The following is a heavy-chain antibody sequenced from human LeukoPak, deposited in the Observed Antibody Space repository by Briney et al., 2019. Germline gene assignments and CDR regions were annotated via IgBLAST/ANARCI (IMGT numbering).Heavy chain of an antibody. Sequence: ASEKVSCKASGYTFTSYGISWVRQAPGQGLEWMGWISAYNGNTNYAQKLQGRVTMTTDTSTSTAYMELRSLRSDDTAVYYCAREGTFGGVIAQGPFDYWGQGTLVTVSS. CDR3: AREGTFGGVIAQGPFDY. J-gene: IGHJ4*02. V-gene: IGHV1-18*01. CDR1: GYTFTSYG. CDR2: ISAYNGNT. D-gene: IGHD3-16*02.